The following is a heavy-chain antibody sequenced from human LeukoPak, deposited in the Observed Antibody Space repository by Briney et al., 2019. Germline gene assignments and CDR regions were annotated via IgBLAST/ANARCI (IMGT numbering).Heavy chain of an antibody. CDR1: GYTFTSYG. V-gene: IGHV1-18*01. CDR2: ISAYNGNT. D-gene: IGHD6-19*01. Sequence: GASVKVSCKASGYTFTSYGISWVRQAPGQGLEWMGWISAYNGNTNYAQKLQGRVTMTTDTSTSTAYMELSSLRSEDTAVYYCATRGGISSGWPPPVYNWFDPWGQGTLVTVPS. CDR3: ATRGGISSGWPPPVYNWFDP. J-gene: IGHJ5*02.